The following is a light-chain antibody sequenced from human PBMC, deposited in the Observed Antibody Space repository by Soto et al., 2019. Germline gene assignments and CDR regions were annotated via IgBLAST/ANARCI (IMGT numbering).Light chain of an antibody. Sequence: QSVLTQPASVSGSPGQSITISCTGTRSDVENYNLVSWYQQHPGKAPRLLIYEGNKRPSGASTRFSASKSGNTASLTISGLRAEDEADYYCCSYASTKNILFGGWTKLTVL. CDR1: RSDVENYNL. CDR2: EGN. V-gene: IGLV2-23*01. J-gene: IGLJ2*01. CDR3: CSYASTKNIL.